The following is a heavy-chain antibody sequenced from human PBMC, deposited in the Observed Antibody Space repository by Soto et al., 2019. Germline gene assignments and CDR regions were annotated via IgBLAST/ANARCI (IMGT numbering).Heavy chain of an antibody. D-gene: IGHD5-12*01. CDR3: AKVLFHGYSGYGSFDY. CDR1: GFTFSSYA. V-gene: IGHV3-23*01. Sequence: GSLRLSCAASGFTFSSYAMSWVRQAPGKGLEWVSAISGSGGSTYYADSVKGRFTISRDNSKNTLYLQMNSLRAEDTAVYYCAKVLFHGYSGYGSFDYWGQGTLVTVSS. J-gene: IGHJ4*02. CDR2: ISGSGGST.